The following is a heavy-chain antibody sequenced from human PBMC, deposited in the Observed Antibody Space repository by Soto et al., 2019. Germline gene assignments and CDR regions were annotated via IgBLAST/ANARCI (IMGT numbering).Heavy chain of an antibody. CDR2: INPSGGST. D-gene: IGHD2-15*01. CDR1: GYTFTSYY. J-gene: IGHJ3*02. V-gene: IGHV1-46*03. CDR3: DRLCRGGGCYLGNDAFDI. Sequence: ASVKVSCKASGYTFTSYYMHWVRQAPGQGLEWMGIINPSGGSTSYAQKFQGRVTMTRDTSTSTVYMEQSSLKSEDTAEYYCDRLCRGGGCYLGNDAFDIWGQGTMVTVSS.